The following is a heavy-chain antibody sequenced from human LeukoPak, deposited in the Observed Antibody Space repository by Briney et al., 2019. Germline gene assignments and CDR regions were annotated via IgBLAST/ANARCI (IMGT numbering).Heavy chain of an antibody. CDR1: GFTFSDYD. Sequence: GGSLTHSRSASGFTFSDYDMNWIRQAPGKGLEWISAISGRSSHTYYGDSVKGRFSISRDNAKNLLYLQMNGLGAEDTAVYYCGRAFPPLRTSSAGDLWGQGTLVTVSS. J-gene: IGHJ4*02. V-gene: IGHV3-21*06. CDR3: GRAFPPLRTSSAGDL. D-gene: IGHD3-16*01. CDR2: ISGRSSHT.